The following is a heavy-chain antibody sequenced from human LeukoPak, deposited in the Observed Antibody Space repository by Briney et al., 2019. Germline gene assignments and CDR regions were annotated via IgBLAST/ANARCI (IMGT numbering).Heavy chain of an antibody. CDR1: GGSFSGYY. CDR3: ARSPLLWFGEVAGYFDY. J-gene: IGHJ4*02. CDR2: INHSGST. Sequence: SETLSLTCAVYGGSFSGYYWSWVRQPPGKGLEWIGEINHSGSTNYNPSLKSRVTISVDTSKNQFSLKLSSVTAADTAVYYCARSPLLWFGEVAGYFDYWGQGTLVTVSS. D-gene: IGHD3-10*01. V-gene: IGHV4-34*01.